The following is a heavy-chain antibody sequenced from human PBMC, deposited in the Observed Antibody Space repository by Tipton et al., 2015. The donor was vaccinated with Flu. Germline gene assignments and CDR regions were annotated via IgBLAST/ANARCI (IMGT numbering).Heavy chain of an antibody. Sequence: SGFTFSNYAMIWVRQAPGRGLEWVSGISASGGGTYNADSVTGRFTISRDNSKNTLYLQMNSLGAGDTAVYYCAKGTGPSSRYYFDYWGQGALVTVSP. J-gene: IGHJ4*02. V-gene: IGHV3-23*01. CDR1: GFTFSNYA. CDR3: AKGTGPSSRYYFDY. D-gene: IGHD7-27*01. CDR2: ISASGGGT.